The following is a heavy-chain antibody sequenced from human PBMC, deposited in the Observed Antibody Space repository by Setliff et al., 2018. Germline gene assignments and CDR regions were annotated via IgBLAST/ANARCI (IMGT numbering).Heavy chain of an antibody. J-gene: IGHJ6*03. D-gene: IGHD5-18*01. Sequence: SETLSLTCTVSGGSVSDSTYYWGWVRQPPGKGLEWIGSIYYSGSTFYRSSLKSRLTIDIDTSKNQFSVKLNSVTAADTAVYYCVRLDRRENSFGYPNGDYVDVWGKGTTVTVSS. CDR3: VRLDRRENSFGYPNGDYVDV. CDR1: GGSVSDSTYY. V-gene: IGHV4-39*01. CDR2: IYYSGST.